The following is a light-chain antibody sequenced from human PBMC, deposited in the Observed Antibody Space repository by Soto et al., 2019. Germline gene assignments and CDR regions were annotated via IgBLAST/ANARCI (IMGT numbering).Light chain of an antibody. Sequence: DIVMTQTPLSSPVTLEQPASISCRSSQSLLHSNGNTYLSWLQQRPGQPPRLLIEKISNRFSGVPDRFSGSGAGTDFTLKISRVEAEDVAIYYCMQATQFPYTFGQGTKLEIK. CDR1: QSLLHSNGNTY. V-gene: IGKV2-24*01. J-gene: IGKJ2*01. CDR3: MQATQFPYT. CDR2: KIS.